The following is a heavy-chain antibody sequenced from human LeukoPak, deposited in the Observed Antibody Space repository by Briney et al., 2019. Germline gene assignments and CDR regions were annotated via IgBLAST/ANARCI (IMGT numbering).Heavy chain of an antibody. Sequence: GGSLRLSCAASGFTFSSYSMNWVRQAPGKGLEWVSSISSSSSYIYYADSVKGRFTISRDNSKNTLYLQMNSLRAEDTAVYYCAKVGIQLWLLGYYFDYWGQGTLVTVSS. J-gene: IGHJ4*02. D-gene: IGHD5-18*01. CDR2: ISSSSSYI. CDR3: AKVGIQLWLLGYYFDY. V-gene: IGHV3-21*04. CDR1: GFTFSSYS.